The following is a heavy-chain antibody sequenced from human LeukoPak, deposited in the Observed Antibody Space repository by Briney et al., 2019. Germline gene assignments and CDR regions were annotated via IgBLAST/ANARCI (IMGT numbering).Heavy chain of an antibody. Sequence: GGSLRLSCAASGFTFSSYAMSWVRQAPGKGLEWVSAISGSGGGTYYADSVKGRFTISRDKSKNTLYLQMNSLRAEDTAVYYCAKDYLNYYGSGSYGGTSDYWGQGTLVTVSS. CDR1: GFTFSSYA. CDR2: ISGSGGGT. V-gene: IGHV3-23*01. J-gene: IGHJ4*02. D-gene: IGHD3-10*01. CDR3: AKDYLNYYGSGSYGGTSDY.